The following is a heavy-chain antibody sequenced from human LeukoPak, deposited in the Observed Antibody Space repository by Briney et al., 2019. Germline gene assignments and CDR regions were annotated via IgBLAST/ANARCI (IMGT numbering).Heavy chain of an antibody. CDR1: GFTFSSYW. V-gene: IGHV3-74*01. D-gene: IGHD2-2*01. J-gene: IGHJ4*02. CDR3: ARFYCSSTSCLEDY. Sequence: GGSLRLSCAASGFTFSSYWMHWVRQAPGKGLWGFSRINSDGSSTSYADSVKGRFTISRDNAKNTLYLQMNSLRAEDTAVYYCARFYCSSTSCLEDYWGQGTLVTVSS. CDR2: INSDGSST.